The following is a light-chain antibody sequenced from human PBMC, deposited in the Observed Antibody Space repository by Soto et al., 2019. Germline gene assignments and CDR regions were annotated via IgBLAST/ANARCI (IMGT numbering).Light chain of an antibody. CDR1: QSVSSN. Sequence: EIVMTQSPATLSVSPGERATLSCRASQSVSSNFAWYQQKPGQAPMLLIYGASTRATGIPARFSGSGSGTEFTLTISSLQSEDFAVYYCQHYNNWPRTFGQGTKVEIK. V-gene: IGKV3-15*01. J-gene: IGKJ1*01. CDR3: QHYNNWPRT. CDR2: GAS.